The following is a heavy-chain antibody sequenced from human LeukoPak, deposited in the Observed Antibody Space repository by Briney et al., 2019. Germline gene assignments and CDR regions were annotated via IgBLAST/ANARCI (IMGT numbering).Heavy chain of an antibody. V-gene: IGHV1-18*01. Sequence: GASVKVSCKASGYTFTSYGISWVRQAPGQGLEWMGWISAYNGNTNYAQKLQGRVTMTTDTSTSTAYMEPRSLRSDDTAVYYCVIGYSSSWSLEYNWFDPWGQGTLVTVSS. CDR3: VIGYSSSWSLEYNWFDP. J-gene: IGHJ5*02. CDR1: GYTFTSYG. D-gene: IGHD6-13*01. CDR2: ISAYNGNT.